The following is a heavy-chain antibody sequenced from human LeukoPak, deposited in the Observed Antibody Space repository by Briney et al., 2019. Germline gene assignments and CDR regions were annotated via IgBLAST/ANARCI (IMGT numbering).Heavy chain of an antibody. J-gene: IGHJ4*02. CDR1: GYTFTSYA. CDR2: FNAGNGNT. D-gene: IGHD3-9*01. Sequence: ASVKVSCKASGYTFTSYAMHCVRQAPGHGLEWMGWFNAGNGNTKYSQKFQGRVTITRDTSASTAYMELSSLRSEDTAVYYCARGHRLLLRYFDWPPDYWGQGTLVTVSS. V-gene: IGHV1-3*01. CDR3: ARGHRLLLRYFDWPPDY.